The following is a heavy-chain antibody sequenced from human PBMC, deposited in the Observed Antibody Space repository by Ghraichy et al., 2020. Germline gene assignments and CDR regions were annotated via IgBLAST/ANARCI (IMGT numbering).Heavy chain of an antibody. J-gene: IGHJ3*02. CDR3: ARKSPNHYGENAFDI. V-gene: IGHV2-26*01. Sequence: SGPTLVKPTETLTLTCTVSGFSLSNARMGVSWIRQPPGKALEWLAHIFSNDEKSYSTSLKSRLTISKDTSKSQVVLTMTNMDPVDTATYYCARKSPNHYGENAFDIWGQGTMVTVSS. CDR2: IFSNDEK. CDR1: GFSLSNARMG. D-gene: IGHD4-17*01.